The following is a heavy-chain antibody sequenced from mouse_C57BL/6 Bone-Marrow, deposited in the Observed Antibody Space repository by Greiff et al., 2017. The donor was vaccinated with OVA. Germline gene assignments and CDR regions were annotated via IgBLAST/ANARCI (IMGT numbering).Heavy chain of an antibody. CDR1: GYTFTDYY. Sequence: EVQLQQSGPELVKPGASVKISCKASGYTFTDYYMNWVKQSHGKSLEWIGDINPNNGGTSYNQKFKGKATLTVDKSSSSAYMELRSLTSEDSAVYYCASHYGGCAYWGQGTLVTVSA. CDR3: ASHYGGCAY. J-gene: IGHJ3*01. CDR2: INPNNGGT. V-gene: IGHV1-26*01. D-gene: IGHD1-1*01.